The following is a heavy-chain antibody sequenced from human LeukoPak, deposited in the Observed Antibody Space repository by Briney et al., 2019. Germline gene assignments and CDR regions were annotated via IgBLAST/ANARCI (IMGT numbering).Heavy chain of an antibody. CDR3: ARDDNGDNWFDP. CDR2: INPSGGSK. J-gene: IGHJ5*02. Sequence: ASVKVSCKASGSTFTNSYMHWVRQSPGQGLEGMGVINPSGGSKSYAQKFQGRVTMTRDTSTSTVYMELSSLRSEDTAVYYCARDDNGDNWFDPWGQGTLVTVSS. V-gene: IGHV1-46*01. CDR1: GSTFTNSY. D-gene: IGHD4-17*01.